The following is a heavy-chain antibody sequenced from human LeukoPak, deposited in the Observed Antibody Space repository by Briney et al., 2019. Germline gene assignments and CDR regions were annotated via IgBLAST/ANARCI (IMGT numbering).Heavy chain of an antibody. J-gene: IGHJ4*01. D-gene: IGHD6-13*01. Sequence: GSLRLSCAASGFTFSSYWMHWVRQAPGKGLVWVSRISTDGSSTSYADSVKGRSTISRDNAKNTLYLQMNSLRAEDTVVYYCARMYSSPYWGHGTLVTVSS. CDR1: GFTFSSYW. CDR2: ISTDGSST. CDR3: ARMYSSPY. V-gene: IGHV3-74*01.